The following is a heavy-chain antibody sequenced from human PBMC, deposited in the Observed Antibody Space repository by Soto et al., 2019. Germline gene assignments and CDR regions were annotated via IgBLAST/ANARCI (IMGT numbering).Heavy chain of an antibody. D-gene: IGHD3-10*01. CDR2: IYYSGST. J-gene: IGHJ4*02. Sequence: SETLSLTCTVSGGSIGSGGYYWSWIRQHPGKGLEWIGYIYYSGSTYYNPSLKSRVTISVDTSKNQFSLKLSSVTAADTAVYYCASGLWFGELLPSFDYWGQGTLVTVSS. V-gene: IGHV4-31*03. CDR1: GGSIGSGGYY. CDR3: ASGLWFGELLPSFDY.